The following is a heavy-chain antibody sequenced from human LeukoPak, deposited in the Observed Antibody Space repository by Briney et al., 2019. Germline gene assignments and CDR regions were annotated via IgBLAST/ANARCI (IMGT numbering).Heavy chain of an antibody. V-gene: IGHV1-2*02. CDR3: ARDLTFGIDGAPFDP. CDR1: GYTFTGYY. CDR2: INPNSGGT. J-gene: IGHJ5*02. D-gene: IGHD5-24*01. Sequence: ASVTVSCKASGYTFTGYYMHWVRQAPGQGQEWMGWINPNSGGTNYAQKFQGRVTMTRDTSISTAYMELSRLRSDDTAVYYCARDLTFGIDGAPFDPWGQGTLVTVSS.